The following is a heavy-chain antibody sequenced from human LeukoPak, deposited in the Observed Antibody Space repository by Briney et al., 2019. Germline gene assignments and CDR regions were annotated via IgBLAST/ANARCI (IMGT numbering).Heavy chain of an antibody. CDR1: GYTFTGYY. CDR2: INPNSGGT. J-gene: IGHJ4*02. CDR3: ARAATWYYYGSASPPLFDY. V-gene: IGHV1-2*02. Sequence: GGSVTVSCKASGYTFTGYYRHWVRQAPGEGLEGMGGINPNSGGTNYAQKVQGRVTMTRDTSISTAYMELSRLRSADTAVYYCARAATWYYYGSASPPLFDYWGQGTLVTVSS. D-gene: IGHD3-10*01.